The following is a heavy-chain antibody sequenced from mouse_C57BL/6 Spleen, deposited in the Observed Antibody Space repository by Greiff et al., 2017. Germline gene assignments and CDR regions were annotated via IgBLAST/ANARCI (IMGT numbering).Heavy chain of an antibody. V-gene: IGHV1-78*01. CDR2: IYPRDGST. J-gene: IGHJ4*01. Sequence: VKLVESDAELVKPGASVKISCKVSGYTFTDHTIHWMKQRPEQGLEWIGYIYPRDGSTKYNEKFKGKATLTADKSSSTAYMQLNSLTSEDSAVXFCARRITTVVATRGAMDYWGQGTSVTVSS. D-gene: IGHD1-1*01. CDR3: ARRITTVVATRGAMDY. CDR1: GYTFTDHT.